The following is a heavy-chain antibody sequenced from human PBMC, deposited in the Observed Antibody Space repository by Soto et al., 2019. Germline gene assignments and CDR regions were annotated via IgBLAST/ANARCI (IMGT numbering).Heavy chain of an antibody. D-gene: IGHD6-6*01. CDR1: GFTFSSYS. CDR3: AKGMASIAAPTPFDY. Sequence: GGSLRLSCAASGFTFSSYSMSWVRQAPGKGLEWVSAISGSGVSTYYADSVKGRFTISRDNSKNTLYLQMNSLRAEDTAVYYCAKGMASIAAPTPFDYWGQGTLVTVSS. J-gene: IGHJ4*02. V-gene: IGHV3-23*01. CDR2: ISGSGVST.